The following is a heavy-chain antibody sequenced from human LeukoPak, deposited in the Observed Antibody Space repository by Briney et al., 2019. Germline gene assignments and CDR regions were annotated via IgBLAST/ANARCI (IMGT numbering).Heavy chain of an antibody. V-gene: IGHV3-7*01. CDR3: SRAPEV. J-gene: IGHJ6*04. Sequence: GESLRLSCEVSGFTFRNYWMDWVRQAPGRGLEWVANINQDGSEKYFVDSVKGRFTISRDNARNSLYLQMNSLRDEDTAVYYCSRAPEVCGKGTTVTVSS. CDR1: GFTFRNYW. CDR2: INQDGSEK.